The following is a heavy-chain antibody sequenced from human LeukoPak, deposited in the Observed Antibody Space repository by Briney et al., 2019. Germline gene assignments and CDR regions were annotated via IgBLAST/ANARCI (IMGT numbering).Heavy chain of an antibody. CDR2: IYYSGST. J-gene: IGHJ4*02. D-gene: IGHD6-19*01. Sequence: SETLSLTCTVSGGSISSSSYYWGWIRQPPGKGLEWIGSIYYSGSTYYNPSLKSRVTISVDTSKNQFSLKLSSVTAADTAVYYCATRTAVAGKESGCFDYWGQGTLVTASS. V-gene: IGHV4-39*01. CDR3: ATRTAVAGKESGCFDY. CDR1: GGSISSSSYY.